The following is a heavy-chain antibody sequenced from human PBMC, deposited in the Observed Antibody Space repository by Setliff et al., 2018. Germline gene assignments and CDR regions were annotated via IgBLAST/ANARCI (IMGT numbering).Heavy chain of an antibody. CDR2: IDPRDDFT. CDR1: GYSFSDFY. Sequence: VKVSCNASGYSFSDFYMHWVRQVPVEGLEALGRIDPRDDFTVYAERFKDRLTITADTSTDTSYMEMSSLRFEDTAVYYCAIDYGPTGTPYHWGQGTPVTVSS. D-gene: IGHD1-1*01. J-gene: IGHJ4*02. V-gene: IGHV1-69-2*01. CDR3: AIDYGPTGTPYH.